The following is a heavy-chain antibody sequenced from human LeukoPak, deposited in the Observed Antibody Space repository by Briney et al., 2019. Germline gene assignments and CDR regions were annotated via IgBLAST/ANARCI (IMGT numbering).Heavy chain of an antibody. CDR2: IYYSGST. J-gene: IGHJ4*02. Sequence: SETLSLTCTVSGGSISSYYWSWIRQPPGKGLEWIGYIYYSGSTNYNPSLKSRVTISVDTSKNQFSLELSSVTAADTAVYYCARLMGSAGYWGQGTLVTVSS. V-gene: IGHV4-59*01. CDR3: ARLMGSAGY. D-gene: IGHD2-15*01. CDR1: GGSISSYY.